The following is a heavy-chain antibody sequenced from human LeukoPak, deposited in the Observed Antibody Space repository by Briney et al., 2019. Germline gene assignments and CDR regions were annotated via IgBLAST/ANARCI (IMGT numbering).Heavy chain of an antibody. V-gene: IGHV4-59*01. CDR3: ARSRGERWLQFDAFDI. CDR1: GGSISSYY. Sequence: SETLSLTCTVSGGSISSYYWSWIRQAPGKGLEWIGYIYYSGSTNYNPSLKSRVTISVDTSKNQFSLKLSSVTAADTAVYYCARSRGERWLQFDAFDIWGQGTMVTVSS. J-gene: IGHJ3*02. CDR2: IYYSGST. D-gene: IGHD5-24*01.